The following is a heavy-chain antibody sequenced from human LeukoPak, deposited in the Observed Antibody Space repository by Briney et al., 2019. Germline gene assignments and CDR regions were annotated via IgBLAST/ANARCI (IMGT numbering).Heavy chain of an antibody. CDR1: GVSISTYY. CDR2: IYVSGST. D-gene: IGHD7-27*01. V-gene: IGHV4-59*08. J-gene: IGHJ4*02. Sequence: KPSETLSLTCTVSGVSISTYYWSWIRQPPGKGLEWIGYIYVSGSTNNNPSLTSRVTISVDTSKNQFSLKLSSVTAADTAVYYCARHDWGGPRPYYFDYWGQGTLVTVSS. CDR3: ARHDWGGPRPYYFDY.